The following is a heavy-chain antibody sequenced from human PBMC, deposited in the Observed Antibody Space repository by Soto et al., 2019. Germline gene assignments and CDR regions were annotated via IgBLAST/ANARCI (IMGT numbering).Heavy chain of an antibody. V-gene: IGHV4-59*08. D-gene: IGHD2-8*01. CDR2: IYYSGGN. CDR3: ARLIRGAFDI. J-gene: IGHJ3*02. CDR1: GGSISSYY. Sequence: QVQLQESGPGLVKPSETLSLTCTVSGGSISSYYWSWIRQPPGKGLEWIGYIYYSGGNNYNPSLKSRVTISVDTSKNQFSLKLSSVTAADTAVYYCARLIRGAFDIWGQGTMVTVSS.